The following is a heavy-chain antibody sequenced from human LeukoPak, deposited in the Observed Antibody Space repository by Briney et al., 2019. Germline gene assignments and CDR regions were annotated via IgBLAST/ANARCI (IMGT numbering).Heavy chain of an antibody. D-gene: IGHD6-19*01. Sequence: ASVQVSCKASGYTFTGYYMHWVRQAPGQGLEWMGWINPNSGGTNYAQKFQGRVTMTRDTSISTAYMELSRLRSDDTAVYYCARVKYSSGWYQQDYWGQGTLVTVSS. V-gene: IGHV1-2*02. CDR3: ARVKYSSGWYQQDY. J-gene: IGHJ4*02. CDR2: INPNSGGT. CDR1: GYTFTGYY.